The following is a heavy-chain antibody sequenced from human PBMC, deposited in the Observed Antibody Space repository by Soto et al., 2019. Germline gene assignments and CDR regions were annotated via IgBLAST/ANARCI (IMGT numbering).Heavy chain of an antibody. D-gene: IGHD3-10*01. J-gene: IGHJ4*01. CDR2: ISGSGGST. Sequence: PGGSLILSCAASGSMFSTYGRNWFRQAPGKGLEWISAISGSGGSTFYAVSVRGRFTISRDNSKNTLYLQMHSLRAEDTAIYYCAFKGTFHSHYWGHGTTVNAPQ. V-gene: IGHV3-23*01. CDR1: GSMFSTYG. CDR3: AFKGTFHSHY.